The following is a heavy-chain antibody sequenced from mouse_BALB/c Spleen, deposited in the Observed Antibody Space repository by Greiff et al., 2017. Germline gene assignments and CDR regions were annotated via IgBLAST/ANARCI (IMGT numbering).Heavy chain of an antibody. Sequence: EVKLMESGGGLVKPGGSLKLSCAASGFTFSDYYMYWVRQTPEKRLEWVATISDGGSYTYYPDSVKGRFTISRDNAKNNLYLQMSSLKSEDTAMYYCARAGTLYYYAMDYWGQGTSVTVSS. CDR3: ARAGTLYYYAMDY. D-gene: IGHD5-1*01. J-gene: IGHJ4*01. V-gene: IGHV5-4*02. CDR1: GFTFSDYY. CDR2: ISDGGSYT.